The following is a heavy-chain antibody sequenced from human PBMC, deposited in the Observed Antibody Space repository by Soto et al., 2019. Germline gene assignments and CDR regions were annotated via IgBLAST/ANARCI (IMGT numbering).Heavy chain of an antibody. Sequence: SETLPLTCTVSGDSVSSRVYFWAWLRQPPGKRLERIGSIYHSGSTNYNPSLKSRVTISVDTSRNQFSLKLNSVTAADTAVYYCARYWYSSSWGYYYGMDVWGQGITVTSP. J-gene: IGHJ6*02. D-gene: IGHD6-13*01. CDR1: GDSVSSRVYF. CDR3: ARYWYSSSWGYYYGMDV. CDR2: IYHSGST. V-gene: IGHV4-39*07.